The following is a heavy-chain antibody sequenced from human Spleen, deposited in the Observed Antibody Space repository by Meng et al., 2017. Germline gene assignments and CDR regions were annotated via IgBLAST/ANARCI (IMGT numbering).Heavy chain of an antibody. CDR1: GDSVSSNSAA. CDR2: TYYRSKWYS. J-gene: IGHJ4*02. CDR3: ARGNSGYLDH. D-gene: IGHD3-9*01. Sequence: HVLLQQSGPGLVKASQTLSLTCAISGDSVSSNSAAWNWIRQSPSRGLEWLGRTYYRSKWYSSYAVSVKSRITINPDTSKNQFSLQLISVTPEDAAIYFCARGNSGYLDHWGQGILVTVSS. V-gene: IGHV6-1*01.